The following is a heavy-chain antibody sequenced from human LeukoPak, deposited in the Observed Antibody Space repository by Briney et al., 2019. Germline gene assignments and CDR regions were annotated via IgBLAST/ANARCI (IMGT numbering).Heavy chain of an antibody. J-gene: IGHJ5*02. CDR1: GFTFSNYA. V-gene: IGHV3-23*01. CDR3: AKGGRDTGGNWFDP. Sequence: PGGSLRLSCAASGFTFSNYAMTWVRQAPGKGLEWVSGISGGGGNTYYAGSVKGRFTISRDNSKKTVHLQMSSLRAEDTAVYYCAKGGRDTGGNWFDPWGQGTLVTVSS. D-gene: IGHD2-8*02. CDR2: ISGGGGNT.